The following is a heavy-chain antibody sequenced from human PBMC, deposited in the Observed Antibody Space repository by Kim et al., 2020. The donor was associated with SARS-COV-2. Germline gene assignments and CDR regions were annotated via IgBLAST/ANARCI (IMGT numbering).Heavy chain of an antibody. CDR3: VRSGSYYNFPLYYFDY. V-gene: IGHV4-59*01. Sequence: PSRKSRVTISVDTSKNPFSLKLSSVTAADTAVYDCVRSGSYYNFPLYYFDYWGQGTLVTVSS. D-gene: IGHD3-10*01. J-gene: IGHJ4*02.